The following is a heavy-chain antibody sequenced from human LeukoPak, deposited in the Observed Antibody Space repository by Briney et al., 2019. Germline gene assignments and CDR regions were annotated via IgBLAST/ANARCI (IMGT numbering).Heavy chain of an antibody. CDR2: ISSSSSTI. V-gene: IGHV3-48*02. Sequence: PGGSLRLSCAASGFTFSTHRMHWVRQAPGKGLEWVSYISSSSSTIYYADSVKGRFTISRDNAKNSLYLQMNSLRDEDTAVYYCARAYGGDYGDYDSYFDLWGRGTLVTVSS. J-gene: IGHJ2*01. CDR3: ARAYGGDYGDYDSYFDL. D-gene: IGHD4-17*01. CDR1: GFTFSTHR.